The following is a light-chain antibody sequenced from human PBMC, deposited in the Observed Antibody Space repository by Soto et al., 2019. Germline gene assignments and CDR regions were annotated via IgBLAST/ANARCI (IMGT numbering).Light chain of an antibody. J-gene: IGLJ1*01. V-gene: IGLV2-14*03. CDR3: SSYTSSSTLPLYV. Sequence: QSVLTQPASVSGSPGQSITISCTRSSGDVGDYILVSWYQQHPGKAPKLMIYDINHRPSEVSNRFSGSKSGNTASLTISGLQAEDEADYYCSSYTSSSTLPLYVFGTGTKVTVL. CDR1: SGDVGDYIL. CDR2: DIN.